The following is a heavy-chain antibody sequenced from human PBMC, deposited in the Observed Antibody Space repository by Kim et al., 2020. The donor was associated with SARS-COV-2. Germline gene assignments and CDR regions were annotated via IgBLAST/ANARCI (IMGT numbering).Heavy chain of an antibody. V-gene: IGHV1-18*01. Sequence: ASVKVSCKASGYTFTSYGISWVRQAPGQGLEWMGWISAYNGNTNYAQKLQGRVTMTTDTSTSTAYMELRSLRSDDTAVYYCARVPHIDSSGYYPLDYWGQGTLVTVSS. J-gene: IGHJ4*02. D-gene: IGHD3-22*01. CDR3: ARVPHIDSSGYYPLDY. CDR2: ISAYNGNT. CDR1: GYTFTSYG.